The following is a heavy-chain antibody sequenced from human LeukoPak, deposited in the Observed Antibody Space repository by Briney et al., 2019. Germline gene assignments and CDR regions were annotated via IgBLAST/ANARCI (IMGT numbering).Heavy chain of an antibody. CDR1: GGSISSGGYY. CDR3: ARGGTAEYYDFWSGYYTGPYDY. J-gene: IGHJ4*02. D-gene: IGHD3-3*01. V-gene: IGHV4-31*03. Sequence: SQTLSLTCTVSGGSISSGGYYWSWIRQHPGKGLEWIGYFYYSGSTYYNPSLKSRVTISVDTSKNQFSLKLSSVTAADTAVYYCARGGTAEYYDFWSGYYTGPYDYWGQGTLVTVSS. CDR2: FYYSGST.